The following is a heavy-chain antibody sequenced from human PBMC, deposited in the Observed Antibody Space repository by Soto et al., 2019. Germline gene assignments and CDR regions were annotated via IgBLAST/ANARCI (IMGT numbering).Heavy chain of an antibody. V-gene: IGHV3-23*01. D-gene: IGHD4-17*01. CDR1: GFIFSTYA. CDR2: ISNSGGTA. CDR3: AHPRGYGVFDAVDI. J-gene: IGHJ3*02. Sequence: PGGSLRLSCAASGFIFSTYAMNWVRQAPGKGLELVAAISNSGGTAYYAESVRGRFAISRDNSINTLYLQMSSLRAEDTALYYCAHPRGYGVFDAVDIWGQGTMVTVSS.